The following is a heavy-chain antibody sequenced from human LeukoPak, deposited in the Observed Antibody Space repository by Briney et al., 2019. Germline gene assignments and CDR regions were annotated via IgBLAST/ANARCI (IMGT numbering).Heavy chain of an antibody. Sequence: GGSLRLSCAASGFTFSAYAMGWVRQAPGKGLEWVSVITKSGDDTYSADSVKGRFTLSRDNSRNTLYLQMNSLRAEDTAVYYCAKLTYTAAAGTWWGQGTLVTVSS. D-gene: IGHD6-13*01. J-gene: IGHJ4*02. V-gene: IGHV3-23*01. CDR2: ITKSGDDT. CDR1: GFTFSAYA. CDR3: AKLTYTAAAGTW.